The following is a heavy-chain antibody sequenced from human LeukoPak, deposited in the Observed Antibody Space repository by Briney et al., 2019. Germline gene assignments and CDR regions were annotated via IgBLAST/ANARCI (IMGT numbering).Heavy chain of an antibody. Sequence: PGGSLRLACAASGFTVSWYWMTWVRQAPGKGLEWVANVKQDGSEKYYVDSVKGRFTISRDNAKNSLYLQMNSLRDEDTAVYYCARGSGWVAYWGQGTLVTVSS. CDR1: GFTVSWYW. CDR2: VKQDGSEK. J-gene: IGHJ4*02. V-gene: IGHV3-7*04. CDR3: ARGSGWVAY. D-gene: IGHD2-15*01.